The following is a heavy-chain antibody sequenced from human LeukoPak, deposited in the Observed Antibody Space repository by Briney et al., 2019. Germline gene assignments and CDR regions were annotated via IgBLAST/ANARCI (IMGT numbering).Heavy chain of an antibody. CDR3: ARFRYGDYVPTLDY. D-gene: IGHD4-17*01. V-gene: IGHV2-70*11. CDR1: GFSLSTSGMC. CDR2: IDWDDDK. J-gene: IGHJ4*02. Sequence: EPGPTLVKPTQTLTLTCTFSGFSLSTSGMCVSWIRQPPGKALEWLARIDWDDDKYYSTSLKTRLTISKDTSKNQVVLTMTNMDPVDTATYYCARFRYGDYVPTLDYWGQGTLVTVSS.